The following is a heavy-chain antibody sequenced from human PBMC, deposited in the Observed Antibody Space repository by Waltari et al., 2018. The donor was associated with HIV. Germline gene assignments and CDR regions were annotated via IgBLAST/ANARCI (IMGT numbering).Heavy chain of an antibody. Sequence: EVQLVESGGGLVQPGGSLRLSCAASGFNLGNYWVTWVRRAPGQGLEWVANRNQDGSETFYVDSVNGRFNISRDNDNNSVFLQLNSLKVEDTALYYCSRRSTPSPYFFYGLDVWGQGTSVTVS. J-gene: IGHJ6*01. D-gene: IGHD2-15*01. V-gene: IGHV3-7*01. CDR3: SRRSTPSPYFFYGLDV. CDR2: RNQDGSET. CDR1: GFNLGNYW.